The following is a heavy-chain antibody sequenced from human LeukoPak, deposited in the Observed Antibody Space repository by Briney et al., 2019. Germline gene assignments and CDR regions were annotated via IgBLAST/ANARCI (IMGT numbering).Heavy chain of an antibody. V-gene: IGHV3-15*01. CDR1: GFTFSSYA. CDR3: TTDITRIVDDY. D-gene: IGHD1-26*01. J-gene: IGHJ4*02. Sequence: GGSLRLSCAASGFTFSSYAMSWVRQAPGKGLEWVGRIKSKTDGGTTDYAAPVKGRFTISRDDSKNTLYLQMNSLKTEDTAVYYCTTDITRIVDDYWGQGTLVTVSS. CDR2: IKSKTDGGTT.